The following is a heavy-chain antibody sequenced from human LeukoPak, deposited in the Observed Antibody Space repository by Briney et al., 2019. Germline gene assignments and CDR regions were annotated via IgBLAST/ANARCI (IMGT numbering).Heavy chain of an antibody. CDR1: GFTVSSNY. CDR3: ARAPRPELYSDY. Sequence: GGSLRLSCAASGFTVSSNYMSWVRQAPGKGLEWVSVIYSGGSTYYADSVKGRFTISRDNSKNTLYLQMNSLRAEDTAVCYCARAPRPELYSDYWGQGTLVTVSS. D-gene: IGHD1-26*01. J-gene: IGHJ4*02. CDR2: IYSGGST. V-gene: IGHV3-53*01.